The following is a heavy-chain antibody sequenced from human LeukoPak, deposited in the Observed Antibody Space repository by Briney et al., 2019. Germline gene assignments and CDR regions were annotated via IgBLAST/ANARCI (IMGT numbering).Heavy chain of an antibody. Sequence: ASVKVSCKASGYTFTGYYMHWVRQAPGQGLEWMGWINPNSGGTNYAQKFQGRVTMTRDTSISTAYMELSRLRSDDTAVYHCARIGVRFLEWFHFDYWGQGTLVTVSS. D-gene: IGHD3-3*01. CDR2: INPNSGGT. CDR3: ARIGVRFLEWFHFDY. V-gene: IGHV1-2*02. J-gene: IGHJ4*02. CDR1: GYTFTGYY.